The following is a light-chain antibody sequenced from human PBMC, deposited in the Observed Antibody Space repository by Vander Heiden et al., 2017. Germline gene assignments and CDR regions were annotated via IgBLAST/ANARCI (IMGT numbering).Light chain of an antibody. Sequence: IQMTQSPSSLSASVGDRVTITCRASQSISSYLNWYQQKPGKAPKLLIYAASSLQSGVPSRFSGGGSGTDFTLTISSLQPEDFATYYCQQSYSTPLTFGPWTRVEIK. CDR3: QQSYSTPLT. CDR1: QSISSY. J-gene: IGKJ1*01. CDR2: AAS. V-gene: IGKV1-39*01.